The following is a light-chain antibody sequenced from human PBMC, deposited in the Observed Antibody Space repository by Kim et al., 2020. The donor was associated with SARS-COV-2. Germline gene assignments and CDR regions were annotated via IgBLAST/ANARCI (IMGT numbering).Light chain of an antibody. CDR2: DAS. Sequence: EIVLTQSPATLSLSPGERATLSCRASQSVSSYLAWYQQKPGQAPRLLIYDASNRATGIPARFSGSGSGTDFTLTISSLEPEDFAVYYCQQRSNWPRALTFVGGTKVDIK. V-gene: IGKV3-11*01. CDR1: QSVSSY. J-gene: IGKJ4*01. CDR3: QQRSNWPRALT.